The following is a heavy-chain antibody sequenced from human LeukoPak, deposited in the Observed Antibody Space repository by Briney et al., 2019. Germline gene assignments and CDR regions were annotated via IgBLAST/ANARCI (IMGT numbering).Heavy chain of an antibody. J-gene: IGHJ4*02. CDR2: INSDGSST. CDR1: GFTFSSYW. V-gene: IGHV3-74*01. CDR3: AREPPYCSGGSCYLRSFDY. D-gene: IGHD2-15*01. Sequence: GGSLRLXCAASGFTFSSYWMHWVRRAPGKGLVWVSRINSDGSSTSYADSVKGRFTISRDNAKNTLYLQMNSLRAEDTAVYYCAREPPYCSGGSCYLRSFDYWGQGTLVTVSS.